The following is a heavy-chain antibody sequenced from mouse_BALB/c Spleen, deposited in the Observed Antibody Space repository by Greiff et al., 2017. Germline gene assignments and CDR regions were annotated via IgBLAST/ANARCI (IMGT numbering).Heavy chain of an antibody. J-gene: IGHJ2*01. V-gene: IGHV14-3*02. CDR1: GFNIKDTY. CDR3: AYYGYGAYYFDY. Sequence: VQLQQSGAELVKPGASVKLSCTASGFNIKDTYIHWVKQRPEQGLEWIGRIDPANGNTKYDPKFQGKATITADTSSNTAYLQLSSLTSEDTAVYYCAYYGYGAYYFDYWGQGTTLTVSS. CDR2: IDPANGNT. D-gene: IGHD2-2*01.